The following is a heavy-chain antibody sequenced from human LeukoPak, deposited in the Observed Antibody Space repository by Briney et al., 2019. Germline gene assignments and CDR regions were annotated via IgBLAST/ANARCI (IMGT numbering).Heavy chain of an antibody. CDR1: GGSISSSNW. CDR3: ARFPRY. V-gene: IGHV4-28*01. CDR2: IYGSGST. J-gene: IGHJ4*02. Sequence: SETLSLTCAVSGGSISSSNWWGWIRQPPGKGLEWIGYIYGSGSTNYNPSLKSRVTISVDTSKNQFSLKLSSVTAADTAVYYCARFPRYWGQGILVTVSS.